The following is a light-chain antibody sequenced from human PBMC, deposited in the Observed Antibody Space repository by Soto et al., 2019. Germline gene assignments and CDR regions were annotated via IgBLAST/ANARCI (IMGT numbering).Light chain of an antibody. J-gene: IGLJ2*01. Sequence: QPVLTQPPSASGTPGQRVTISCSGSSSNIGSNYVYWYQQLPGTAPKLLIYRNNQRPSGVPDRFSGSKSGTSASLAISGLRSEDEADYYCSSYRSSIIPVVFGGGTKVTVL. CDR1: SSNIGSNY. CDR3: SSYRSSIIPVV. CDR2: RNN. V-gene: IGLV1-47*01.